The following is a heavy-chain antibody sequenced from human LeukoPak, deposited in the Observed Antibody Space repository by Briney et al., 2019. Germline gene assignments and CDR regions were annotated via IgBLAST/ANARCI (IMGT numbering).Heavy chain of an antibody. D-gene: IGHD2-15*01. J-gene: IGHJ4*02. Sequence: GESLKISCKGSGYRFTNYWIGWVRQMPGKGLEWMGIIYPGDSDTRYSPSFQGQVIISADKSISTAYLQWSSLKASDTAMYYCARGYCSGSSCYAFDYWGQGTLVTVSS. CDR3: ARGYCSGSSCYAFDY. CDR2: IYPGDSDT. CDR1: GYRFTNYW. V-gene: IGHV5-51*01.